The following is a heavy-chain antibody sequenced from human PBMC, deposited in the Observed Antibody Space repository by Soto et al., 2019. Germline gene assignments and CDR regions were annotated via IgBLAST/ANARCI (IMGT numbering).Heavy chain of an antibody. CDR3: AKETYSSSFGFYFNY. CDR1: GFTFDDYA. Sequence: EVQLVESGGGLVQPGRSLRLSCAASGFTFDDYAMHWVRQAPGKGLEWVSGISWNSGNIAYADSVKGRFTISRDDAQNSLYLQMNSLRAEDTALYYCAKETYSSSFGFYFNYWGQGTLVTVSS. D-gene: IGHD6-6*01. J-gene: IGHJ4*02. CDR2: ISWNSGNI. V-gene: IGHV3-9*01.